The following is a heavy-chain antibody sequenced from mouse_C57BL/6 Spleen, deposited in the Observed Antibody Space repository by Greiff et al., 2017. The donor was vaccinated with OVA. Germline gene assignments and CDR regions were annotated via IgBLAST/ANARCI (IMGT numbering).Heavy chain of an antibody. CDR2: FYPGSGSI. CDR1: GYTFTEYT. Sequence: QVQLQQSGAELVKPGASVKLSCKASGYTFTEYTIHWVTQRSGQGLEWIGWFYPGSGSIKYNEKFKDKATLTADKSSSTVYMELSRVTAEDSAVYCCARHEERSYDGDYVWFADWGQGTLVTVSA. J-gene: IGHJ3*01. D-gene: IGHD2-3*01. V-gene: IGHV1-62-2*01. CDR3: ARHEERSYDGDYVWFAD.